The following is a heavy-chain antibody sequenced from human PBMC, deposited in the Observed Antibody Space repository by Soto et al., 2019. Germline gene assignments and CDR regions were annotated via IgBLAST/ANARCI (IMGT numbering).Heavy chain of an antibody. CDR3: ARDYIEHIVVVTAIFVGAFDI. J-gene: IGHJ3*02. V-gene: IGHV3-33*01. CDR1: GFTFSSYG. D-gene: IGHD2-21*02. CDR2: IWYDGSNK. Sequence: GGSLRLSCAASGFTFSSYGMHWVRQAPGKGLEWVAVIWYDGSNKYYADSVKGRFTISRDNSKNTLYLQMNSLRAEDTAVYYCARDYIEHIVVVTAIFVGAFDIWGQGTMVTVSS.